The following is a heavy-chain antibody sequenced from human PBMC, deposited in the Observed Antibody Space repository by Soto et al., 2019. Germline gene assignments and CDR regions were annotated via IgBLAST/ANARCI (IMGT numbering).Heavy chain of an antibody. Sequence: GGSLRLSCAASGFTFSGSAMHWVRQASGKGLEWVGRIRSKANSYATAYAASVKGRFTISRDDSKNTAYLQMNSLKTEDTAVYYCTRRLPVLGMDVSGPATKVTVSS. D-gene: IGHD2-8*01. CDR3: TRRLPVLGMDV. CDR2: IRSKANSYAT. CDR1: GFTFSGSA. J-gene: IGHJ6*02. V-gene: IGHV3-73*01.